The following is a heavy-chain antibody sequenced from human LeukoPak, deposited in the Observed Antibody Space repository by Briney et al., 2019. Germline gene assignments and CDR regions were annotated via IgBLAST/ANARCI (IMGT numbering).Heavy chain of an antibody. D-gene: IGHD3-9*01. V-gene: IGHV4-30-2*01. J-gene: IGHJ3*02. CDR2: IYHSGDT. Sequence: SQTLSLTCTVSGGSISSGGYYWSWIRQPPGKGLEWIAYIYHSGDTYQNPSLKSRVTISADWSKNQFSLKLSSVTAADTAVYYCARTYDDIPAQGAFDIWGQGTMVTVSS. CDR3: ARTYDDIPAQGAFDI. CDR1: GGSISSGGYY.